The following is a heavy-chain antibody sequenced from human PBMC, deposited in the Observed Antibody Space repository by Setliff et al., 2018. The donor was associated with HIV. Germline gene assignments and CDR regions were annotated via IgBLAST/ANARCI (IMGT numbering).Heavy chain of an antibody. CDR2: ISGSGGST. D-gene: IGHD6-19*01. CDR3: AREPGFPGSSGWLTYFDY. V-gene: IGHV3-23*01. CDR1: GFTFEDYA. Sequence: GGSLRLSCAVSGFTFEDYAMNWVRQAPGKGLEWVSAISGSGGSTYYADSGKGRFTISRDNSKNTLYRQMNSLRAEDTTVYYCAREPGFPGSSGWLTYFDYWGQGTLVTVSS. J-gene: IGHJ4*02.